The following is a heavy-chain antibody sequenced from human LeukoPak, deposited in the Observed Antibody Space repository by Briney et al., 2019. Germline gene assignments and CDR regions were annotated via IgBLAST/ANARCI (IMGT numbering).Heavy chain of an antibody. Sequence: PGGSLRLSCTVSGFTVSSNSMSWVRQAPGKGLEWVATMKQDGSEKYYVDSVKGRFTISRDNAKNSLYLQMNSLRAEDTAVYYCARDRNTDFWSGYYTNYFDYWGQGTLVTVSS. V-gene: IGHV3-7*01. CDR2: MKQDGSEK. J-gene: IGHJ4*02. D-gene: IGHD3-3*01. CDR1: GFTVSSNS. CDR3: ARDRNTDFWSGYYTNYFDY.